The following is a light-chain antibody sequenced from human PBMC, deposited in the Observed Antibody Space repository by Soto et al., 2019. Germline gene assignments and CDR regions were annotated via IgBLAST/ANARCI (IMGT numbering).Light chain of an antibody. Sequence: AVQLTQSPSSLSASVGDRVTITCRASQGIRNDLGWYQQKPGKAPNLLIYAASSLQSGVPSRFSGSASGTDFTLTISSLQPEDSATYYCLQDYHYPYTFGQGTKLEIK. CDR3: LQDYHYPYT. J-gene: IGKJ2*01. CDR2: AAS. CDR1: QGIRND. V-gene: IGKV1-6*02.